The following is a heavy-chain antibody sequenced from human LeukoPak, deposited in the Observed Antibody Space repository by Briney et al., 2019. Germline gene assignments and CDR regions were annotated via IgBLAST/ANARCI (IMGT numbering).Heavy chain of an antibody. Sequence: GGSLRLTCAASGFTFSSYAMSWVRQAPGKGLEWVSATSGSGGSTYYADSVKGRFTISRDNSKNTLYLQMNSLRAEDTAVYYCAKLGTSGYYHSWGQGTLVTVSS. CDR3: AKLGTSGYYHS. CDR1: GFTFSSYA. CDR2: TSGSGGST. D-gene: IGHD3-22*01. J-gene: IGHJ4*02. V-gene: IGHV3-23*01.